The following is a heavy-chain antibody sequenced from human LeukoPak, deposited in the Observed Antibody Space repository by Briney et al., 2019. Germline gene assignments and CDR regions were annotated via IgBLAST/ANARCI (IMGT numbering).Heavy chain of an antibody. J-gene: IGHJ4*02. CDR1: GFTFSSYA. V-gene: IGHV3-23*01. CDR3: AKDLYSSGWYPLDY. Sequence: GGSLRLSCAASGFTFSSYAMSWVRQVPGKGLEWVSAISGSGGSTYYADSVKGRFTISRDNSKNTLYLQMNSLRAEDTAVYYCAKDLYSSGWYPLDYWGQGTLVTVSS. D-gene: IGHD6-19*01. CDR2: ISGSGGST.